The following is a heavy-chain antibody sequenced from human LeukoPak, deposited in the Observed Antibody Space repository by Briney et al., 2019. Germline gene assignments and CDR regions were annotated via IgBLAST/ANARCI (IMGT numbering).Heavy chain of an antibody. Sequence: SETLSLTCTVSGGSISSSSYYWGWIRQPPGKGLEWIGSIYYSGSTYYNPSLKSRVTISVDTSKNQFSLKLSSVTAADTAVYYCVRGYYYGSGSYYRGYFDYWGQGTLVTVSS. D-gene: IGHD3-10*01. V-gene: IGHV4-39*03. CDR3: VRGYYYGSGSYYRGYFDY. CDR2: IYYSGST. CDR1: GGSISSSSYY. J-gene: IGHJ4*02.